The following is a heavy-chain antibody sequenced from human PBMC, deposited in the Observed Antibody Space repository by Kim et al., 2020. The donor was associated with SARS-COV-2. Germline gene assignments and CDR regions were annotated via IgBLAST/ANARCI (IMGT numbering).Heavy chain of an antibody. Sequence: GGSLRLSCAASGFTFSSYGMHWVRQAPGKGLEWVAVISYDGSNKYYADSVKGRFTISRDNSKNTLYLQMNSLRAEDTAVYYGAKDYYYDSSGYPITPCYYYYYMGIWGQGTTVTVSS. CDR1: GFTFSSYG. V-gene: IGHV3-30*18. J-gene: IGHJ6*03. CDR2: ISYDGSNK. CDR3: AKDYYYDSSGYPITPCYYYYYMGI. D-gene: IGHD3-22*01.